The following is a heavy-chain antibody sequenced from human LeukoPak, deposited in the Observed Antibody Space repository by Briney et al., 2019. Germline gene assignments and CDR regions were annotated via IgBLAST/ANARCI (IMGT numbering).Heavy chain of an antibody. J-gene: IGHJ4*02. Sequence: ASVKVSCKASGYTFTGYYMHWVRQAPGQGLEWMGWINPNSGATNYAQKFQGRVTMTRVTSISTAYMELSSLRSDDTAVYYCASVYSGYDLSQLDYWGQGTLVTVSS. D-gene: IGHD5-12*01. CDR1: GYTFTGYY. V-gene: IGHV1-2*02. CDR3: ASVYSGYDLSQLDY. CDR2: INPNSGAT.